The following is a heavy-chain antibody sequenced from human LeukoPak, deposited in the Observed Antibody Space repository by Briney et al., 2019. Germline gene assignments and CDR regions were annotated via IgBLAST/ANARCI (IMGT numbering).Heavy chain of an antibody. D-gene: IGHD1-14*01. CDR3: ATTDTTCY. Sequence: PGGSLRLSCGASGFTFSSHWMSWVRQAPGKGLEWVANIKKDGSEKYYVDSVKGRFTISRDNSKNTLYLEINSLSADDTAVYYCATTDTTCYWGQGTLVTVSS. CDR2: IKKDGSEK. CDR1: GFTFSSHW. V-gene: IGHV3-7*01. J-gene: IGHJ4*02.